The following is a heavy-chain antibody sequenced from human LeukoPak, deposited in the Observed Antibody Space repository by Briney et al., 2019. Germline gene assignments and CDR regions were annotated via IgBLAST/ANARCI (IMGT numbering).Heavy chain of an antibody. Sequence: GGSLRLSCEASGFTFSDYAMSWVRQAPGKGLEWVSGINWNGDSTGYADSVKGRFTISRDNAKNSLYLQMNSLRAEDTAVYYCASATTIFGPLPPRYWGPGTLVTVSS. CDR3: ASATTIFGPLPPRY. CDR1: GFTFSDYA. J-gene: IGHJ4*02. V-gene: IGHV3-20*04. CDR2: INWNGDST. D-gene: IGHD3-3*01.